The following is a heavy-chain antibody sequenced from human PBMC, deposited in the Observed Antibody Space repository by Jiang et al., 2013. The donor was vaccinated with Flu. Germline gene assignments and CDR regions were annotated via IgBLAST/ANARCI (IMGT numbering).Heavy chain of an antibody. V-gene: IGHV4-59*01. D-gene: IGHD6-19*01. Sequence: GPGLVKPSETLSLICTVSGGSISNYYWSWIRQPPGKGLEWIGFIYYSGSTNYNPSLKSRVSMSVDTSKNQFSLKLTSVTAADTAVYYCARELTVADYYFDYWGQGTLVTVSS. J-gene: IGHJ4*02. CDR3: ARELTVADYYFDY. CDR1: GGSISNYY. CDR2: IYYSGST.